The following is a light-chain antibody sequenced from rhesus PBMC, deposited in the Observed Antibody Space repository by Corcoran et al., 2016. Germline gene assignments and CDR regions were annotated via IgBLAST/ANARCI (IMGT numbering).Light chain of an antibody. CDR3: QHGYGTPFT. CDR1: ENVNNY. CDR2: KAS. V-gene: IGKV1-74*01. Sequence: DIQMTQSPSSLSASVGDRVTITCRARENVNNYLNWYQQKPGKAPKLLIYKASTLQSGVPSRFSGSGSGTDYTFTISSLPPEDVATYYCQHGYGTPFTFGPGTKLDIK. J-gene: IGKJ3*01.